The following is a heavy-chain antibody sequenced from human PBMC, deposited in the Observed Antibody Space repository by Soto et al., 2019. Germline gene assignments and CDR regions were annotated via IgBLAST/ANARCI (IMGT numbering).Heavy chain of an antibody. D-gene: IGHD4-17*01. Sequence: QLQESGTGLLKPSETLSLTCSVSGGSISSPSYNWGWVRQAPGQGPEWLGTIFYSGTAHYNPSLKSRLAISVDKSRSQVSLSLTSVTAADTAVYYCTTVASTHFDSWGQGAQVTVSS. CDR1: GGSISSPSYN. CDR3: TTVASTHFDS. CDR2: IFYSGTA. J-gene: IGHJ4*02. V-gene: IGHV4-39*01.